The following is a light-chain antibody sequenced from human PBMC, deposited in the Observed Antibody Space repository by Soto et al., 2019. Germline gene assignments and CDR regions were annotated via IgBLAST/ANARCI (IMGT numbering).Light chain of an antibody. V-gene: IGLV1-44*01. CDR1: TSNIAGNT. J-gene: IGLJ7*01. CDR3: ATWDDSLNAAV. CDR2: IDD. Sequence: QPVLTQPPSLSGTPGQRVTISCSGSTSNIAGNTVHWYQHLPETAPKLLIYIDDQRPSGVPDRFSGSKSGTSASLAISGLQSEDEADYCGATWDDSLNAAVFGGGTQLTVL.